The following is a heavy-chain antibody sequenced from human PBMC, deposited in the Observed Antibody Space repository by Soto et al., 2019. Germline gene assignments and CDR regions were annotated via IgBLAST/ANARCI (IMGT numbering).Heavy chain of an antibody. CDR2: INHSGST. D-gene: IGHD6-6*01. CDR1: GGSFSGYY. CDR3: ARDQGYSSSCSFDP. Sequence: SETLSLTCAVYGGSFSGYYWSWIRQPPGKGLEWIGEINHSGSTNYNPSLKSRVTISVDTSKNQFSLKLSSVTAADTAVYYCARDQGYSSSCSFDPWGQGTLVTVSS. V-gene: IGHV4-34*01. J-gene: IGHJ5*02.